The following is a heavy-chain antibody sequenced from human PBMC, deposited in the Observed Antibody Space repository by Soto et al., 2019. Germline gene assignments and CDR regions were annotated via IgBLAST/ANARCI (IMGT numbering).Heavy chain of an antibody. CDR1: GLTFSTYG. J-gene: IGHJ6*02. D-gene: IGHD2-15*01. V-gene: IGHV3-21*01. CDR3: ATDRGAAAGMGV. Sequence: EVQLVESGGGLVKPGGSLRLSCAASGLTFSTYGMNWVRQAPGKGLEWVSSISSGGEYLDYADSVKGRLTISRDNAKNSLQPHLASLRAGATVGYYCATDRGAAAGMGVWCQGTTVTVSS. CDR2: ISSGGEYL.